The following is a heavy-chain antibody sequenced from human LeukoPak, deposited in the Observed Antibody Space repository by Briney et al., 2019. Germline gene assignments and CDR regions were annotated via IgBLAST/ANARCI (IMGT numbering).Heavy chain of an antibody. Sequence: PGGSLRLSCAASGFTFSSYGMHWVRQAPGKGLEWVAFIRYDGSNKYYADSVKGRFTISRDNSKNTLYLQMNSLRAEDTAVYYCAKNCYDSSGYYPGVLFDYWGQGTLVTVSS. CDR3: AKNCYDSSGYYPGVLFDY. V-gene: IGHV3-30*02. CDR1: GFTFSSYG. D-gene: IGHD3-22*01. J-gene: IGHJ4*02. CDR2: IRYDGSNK.